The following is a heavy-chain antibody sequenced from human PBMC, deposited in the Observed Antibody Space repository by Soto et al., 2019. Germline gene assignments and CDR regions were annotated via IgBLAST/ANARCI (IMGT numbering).Heavy chain of an antibody. CDR1: GYNFTSYG. V-gene: IGHV1-18*01. J-gene: IGHJ3*02. CDR3: ARDLYYSSGRYFDHDAFDI. D-gene: IGHD6-19*01. Sequence: QVPLVQSGADVKKPGASVKVSCKASGYNFTSYGISWVRQAPGQGLEWMGWISPHNDRTKYARRSQDRVTMTTETPTSTVYMELGSLRSDDTAVYYCARDLYYSSGRYFDHDAFDIWGQGTVVTVSS. CDR2: ISPHNDRT.